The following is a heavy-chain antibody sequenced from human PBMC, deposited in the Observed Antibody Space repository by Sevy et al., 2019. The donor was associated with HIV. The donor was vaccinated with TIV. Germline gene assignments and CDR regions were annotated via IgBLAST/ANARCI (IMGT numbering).Heavy chain of an antibody. J-gene: IGHJ4*02. CDR2: ISSSSSYI. CDR1: GFTFSSYS. CDR3: ARDRYTMVRGVMGYFDY. D-gene: IGHD3-10*01. V-gene: IGHV3-21*01. Sequence: KRWGSLRLSCAASGFTFSSYSMNWVRQAPGKGLEWVSSISSSSSYIYYADSVKGRFTISRDNAKNSLYLQMNSLRAEDTAVYYCARDRYTMVRGVMGYFDYWGQGTLVTVSS.